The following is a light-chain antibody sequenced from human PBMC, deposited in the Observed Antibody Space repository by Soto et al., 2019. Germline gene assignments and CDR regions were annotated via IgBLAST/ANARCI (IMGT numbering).Light chain of an antibody. Sequence: QSVLTQPPSVSGAPGQRVTISCTGSSSNIGAGYDVHWYQQLPGTAPKLLIYGNSNRPSGVPDRFSGSTSGTSASLAITGLQAEDEADYYCQSYDSSLSADVFGTGTKVTVL. CDR3: QSYDSSLSADV. J-gene: IGLJ1*01. V-gene: IGLV1-40*01. CDR1: SSNIGAGYD. CDR2: GNS.